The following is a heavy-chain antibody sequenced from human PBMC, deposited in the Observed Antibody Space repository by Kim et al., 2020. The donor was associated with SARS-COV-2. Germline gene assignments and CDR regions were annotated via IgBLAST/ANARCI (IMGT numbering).Heavy chain of an antibody. J-gene: IGHJ4*02. D-gene: IGHD4-17*01. CDR3: AKGGTTVTTSLDS. Sequence: YEGSLKGRFTISRDSSKTTLYLQMNSLRAEDTAVYYCAKGGTTVTTSLDSWGQGTLVTVSS. V-gene: IGHV3-23*01.